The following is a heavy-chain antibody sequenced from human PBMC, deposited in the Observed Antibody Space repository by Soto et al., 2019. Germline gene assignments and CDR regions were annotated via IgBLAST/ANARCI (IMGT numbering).Heavy chain of an antibody. CDR1: GGSISSYY. J-gene: IGHJ6*02. CDR3: ARLAYCGGDCYWGGMEV. D-gene: IGHD2-21*02. Sequence: SETLSLTCTVSGGSISSYYWSWIRQPPGKGLEWIGYIYYSGSTNYNPSLKSRVTMSVDTSKNQFSPKLSSVTAADTAVYYCARLAYCGGDCYWGGMEVWGQGTTVTVSS. V-gene: IGHV4-59*01. CDR2: IYYSGST.